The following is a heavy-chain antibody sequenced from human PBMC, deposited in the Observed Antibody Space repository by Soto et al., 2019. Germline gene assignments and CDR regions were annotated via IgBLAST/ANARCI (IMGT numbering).Heavy chain of an antibody. CDR2: INPSGTTT. CDR3: ARPQIARHYYYGMDV. Sequence: QVQLVQSGAEVKKPGASVKVSCKASGYTFTSYYMHWVRQAPGQGLEWMGIINPSGTTTDYAQKFKGRVTMTRETYTRTYYMKLSSLRSEDTAVYYCARPQIARHYYYGMDVWGQGTTVTVSS. J-gene: IGHJ6*02. CDR1: GYTFTSYY. V-gene: IGHV1-46*01.